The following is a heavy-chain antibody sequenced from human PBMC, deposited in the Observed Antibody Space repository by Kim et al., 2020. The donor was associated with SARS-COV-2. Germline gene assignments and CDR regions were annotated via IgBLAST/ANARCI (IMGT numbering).Heavy chain of an antibody. J-gene: IGHJ5*02. CDR3: ARHSPGYCSGTTCDRWVDP. V-gene: IGHV4-59*08. Sequence: SETLSLTCTVSGGSISSYYWSWIRQPPGKGLEWIGFINYSGSANYKPSLKSGVTISVVTSNDQLSLKLSSVTAADTDENYCARHSPGYCSGTTCDRWVDP. D-gene: IGHD2-2*03. CDR1: GGSISSYY. CDR2: INYSGSA.